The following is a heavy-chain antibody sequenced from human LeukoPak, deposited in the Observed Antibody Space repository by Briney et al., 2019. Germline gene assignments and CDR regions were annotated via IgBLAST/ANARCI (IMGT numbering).Heavy chain of an antibody. CDR2: IWYDGSEK. CDR3: ARNSGSYHANAFDI. CDR1: GFTFSNHG. V-gene: IGHV3-33*01. J-gene: IGHJ3*02. Sequence: GGSLRLSCAASGFTFSNHGMDWVRQAPGKGLEWVAVIWYDGSEKYYADSVKGRFTISRDNSENTLYLQMNSLRDEDTAVYYCARNSGSYHANAFDIWGQGTMAIVSS. D-gene: IGHD1-26*01.